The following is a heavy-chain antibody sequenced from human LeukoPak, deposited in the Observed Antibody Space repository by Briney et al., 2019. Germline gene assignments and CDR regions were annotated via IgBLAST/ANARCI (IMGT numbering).Heavy chain of an antibody. CDR1: GGSFSGYY. J-gene: IGHJ4*02. Sequence: SKTLSLTAAVKGGSFSGYYWGWIRQPPGKGLEWIGEINHSGSTNYNPSLKSRVTISVDTSKNQFSLKLTSVTAADTAVYYCAKDVFWRGSGYWGQGTLVTVSS. CDR2: INHSGST. CDR3: AKDVFWRGSGY. V-gene: IGHV4-34*01. D-gene: IGHD3-3*01.